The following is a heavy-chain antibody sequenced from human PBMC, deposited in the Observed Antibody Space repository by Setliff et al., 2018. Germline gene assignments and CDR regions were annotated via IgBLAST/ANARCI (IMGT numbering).Heavy chain of an antibody. Sequence: GGSLRLSCAASGFRFSDLYMSWVRQVPGKGLEWLSKISGAGTTVYYADSVRGRFTISRDNSKKTLYLQMNSLRAEDTAVYYCVKDVVGYSSTWPKRDYFDYWGQGTLVTV. J-gene: IGHJ4*02. CDR3: VKDVVGYSSTWPKRDYFDY. V-gene: IGHV3-11*01. CDR2: ISGAGTTV. D-gene: IGHD6-13*01. CDR1: GFRFSDLY.